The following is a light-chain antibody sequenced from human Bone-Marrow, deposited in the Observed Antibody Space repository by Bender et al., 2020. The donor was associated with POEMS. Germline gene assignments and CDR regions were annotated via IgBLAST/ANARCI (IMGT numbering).Light chain of an antibody. CDR2: DVS. J-gene: IGLJ2*01. CDR1: NNDVAAYNY. CDR3: SSYAGSDNFV. Sequence: QSALTQPASVSGSPGQSVTMSCSGTNNDVAAYNYVSWYRQDPGKAPQLLIYDVSFRPSGVSHRFSGSKSGNTASLTISGLQPQDDGDYFCSSYAGSDNFVFGGGTELTVL. V-gene: IGLV2-14*03.